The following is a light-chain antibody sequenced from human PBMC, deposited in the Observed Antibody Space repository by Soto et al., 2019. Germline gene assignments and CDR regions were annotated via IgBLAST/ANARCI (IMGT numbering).Light chain of an antibody. Sequence: DIQLTQSPSSLSASVGDTVIITCRASQGIYTYLAWHQQKPGKAPRLLIFAASTLQSGVPSRFSGSGSGTDFTLTISSLQPEDVATYYCQKYNSAPWTFGQGTKVEIK. V-gene: IGKV1-27*01. CDR1: QGIYTY. J-gene: IGKJ1*01. CDR2: AAS. CDR3: QKYNSAPWT.